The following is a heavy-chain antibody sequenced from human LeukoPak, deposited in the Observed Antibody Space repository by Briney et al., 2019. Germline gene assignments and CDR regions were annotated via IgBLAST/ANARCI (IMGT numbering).Heavy chain of an antibody. CDR1: GYRFTRYW. D-gene: IGHD5-18*01. CDR3: ARRPGGEDTASED. V-gene: IGHV5-51*01. J-gene: IGHJ4*02. CDR2: IYPGDSDT. Sequence: GESLKISRKGSGYRFTRYWIGWVRQLPGKGLEWMGIIYPGDSDTRHSPPFQGQVPISADQSISTAYLQWSRLKASDTAMYCCARRPGGEDTASEDWGQGTLVTVSS.